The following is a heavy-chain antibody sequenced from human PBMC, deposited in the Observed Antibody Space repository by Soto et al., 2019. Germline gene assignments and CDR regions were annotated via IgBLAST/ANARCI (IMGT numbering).Heavy chain of an antibody. CDR2: ISPHNDRT. CDR3: ARDLYYSSGRYFDHDAVDI. D-gene: IGHD6-19*01. CDR1: GYNFTSYG. Sequence: QVQLVQSGADVKKPGASVKVSCKASGYNFTSYGICWVRQAPGQGLEWMGWISPHNDRTKYARRFQDRVTMTTETPTSTVYMELGSLRSDDTAVYYCARDLYYSSGRYFDHDAVDIWGQGTVVTVSS. V-gene: IGHV1-18*01. J-gene: IGHJ3*02.